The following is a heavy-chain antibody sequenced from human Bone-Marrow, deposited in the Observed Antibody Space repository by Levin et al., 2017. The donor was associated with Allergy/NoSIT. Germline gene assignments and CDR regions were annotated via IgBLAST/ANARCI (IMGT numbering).Heavy chain of an antibody. CDR2: IHTSGLT. V-gene: IGHV4-61*02. CDR3: ARDIVTVEAVSPGVYHYFYYMDV. J-gene: IGHJ6*03. D-gene: IGHD2-15*01. CDR1: GGSISSTTYY. Sequence: SETLSLTCSVSGGSISSTTYYWSWIRQPAGTGLEWIGRIHTSGLTNHNPSLKSRLTMSLDTSKNQFSLRLGSVTAADPAVYSCARDIVTVEAVSPGVYHYFYYMDVWGKGTTVSVSS.